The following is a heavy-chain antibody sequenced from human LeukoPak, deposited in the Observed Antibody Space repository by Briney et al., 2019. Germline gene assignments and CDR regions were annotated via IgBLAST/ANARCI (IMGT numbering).Heavy chain of an antibody. D-gene: IGHD3-22*01. CDR2: INPNSGGT. CDR3: ARSHGRDYDSSLWY. V-gene: IGHV1-2*02. CDR1: GYTFTGYY. J-gene: IGHJ4*02. Sequence: ASVKVSCKAPGYTFTGYYMHWVRQAPGQGLEWMGWINPNSGGTNYAQKFQGRVTMTRDTSISTAYMELSRLRSDDTAVYYCARSHGRDYDSSLWYWGQGTLVTVSS.